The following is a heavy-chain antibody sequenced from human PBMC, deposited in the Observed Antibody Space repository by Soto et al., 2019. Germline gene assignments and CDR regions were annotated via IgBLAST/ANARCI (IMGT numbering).Heavy chain of an antibody. J-gene: IGHJ3*02. D-gene: IGHD2-15*01. Sequence: ASVKVSCKASGYTFTGYYMHWVRQAPGQGREWMGWINPNSGSTNYAQKFQGWVTMSRDTSISTAYMELSRLRSDDPAVYSCARGYCSGGRCYSDDAFDIWGQGTMVTISS. CDR2: INPNSGST. CDR1: GYTFTGYY. V-gene: IGHV1-2*04. CDR3: ARGYCSGGRCYSDDAFDI.